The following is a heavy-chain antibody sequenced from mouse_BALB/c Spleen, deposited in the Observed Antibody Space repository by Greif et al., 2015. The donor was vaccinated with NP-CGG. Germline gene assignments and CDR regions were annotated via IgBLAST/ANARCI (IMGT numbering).Heavy chain of an antibody. D-gene: IGHD4-1*01. Sequence: DLVKPGASVKLSCKASGYTFTSYWINWIKQRPGQGLEWIGRIAPGSGSTYYNEMFKGKATLTVDTSSSTAYIQLSSLSSEDSAVYFCARSKLGAWFAYWGQGTLVTVSA. CDR2: IAPGSGST. CDR3: ARSKLGAWFAY. V-gene: IGHV1S41*01. J-gene: IGHJ3*01. CDR1: GYTFTSYW.